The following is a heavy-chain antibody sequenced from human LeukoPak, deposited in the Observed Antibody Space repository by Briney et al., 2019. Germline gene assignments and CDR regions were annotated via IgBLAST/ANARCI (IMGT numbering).Heavy chain of an antibody. CDR1: GFTFSSYG. V-gene: IGHV3-30*03. Sequence: GRSLRLSCAASGFTFSSYGMHWVRQAPGKGLEWVAVISYDGSNKYYADSVKGRFTISRDNSKSTLYLQMNSLRAEDTAVYYCATAYSPYYYGMDVWGQGTTVTVSS. CDR2: ISYDGSNK. D-gene: IGHD4-11*01. CDR3: ATAYSPYYYGMDV. J-gene: IGHJ6*02.